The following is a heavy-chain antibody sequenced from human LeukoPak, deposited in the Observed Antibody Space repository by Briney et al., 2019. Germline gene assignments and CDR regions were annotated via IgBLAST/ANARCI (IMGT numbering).Heavy chain of an antibody. CDR2: INPNSGGT. J-gene: IGHJ4*02. V-gene: IGHV1-2*02. D-gene: IGHD3-3*01. CDR3: ARLSYDFWSGFEVDY. Sequence: ASVKVSCKASGYTFTGYYMHWVRQAPGQGLEWMGWINPNSGGTNYAQKFQGRVTMTRDTSISTAYMELSRLRSDDTAVYYCARLSYDFWSGFEVDYWGQGTLVTVSS. CDR1: GYTFTGYY.